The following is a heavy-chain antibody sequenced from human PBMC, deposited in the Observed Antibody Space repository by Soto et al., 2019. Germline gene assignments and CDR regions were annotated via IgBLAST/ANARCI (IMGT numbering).Heavy chain of an antibody. Sequence: GGSLRLSCAASGSTFSSYAMHWVRQAPGKGLEWVAVISYDGSNKYYADSVKGRFTISRDNSKNTLYLQMNSLRAEDTAVYYCARAYYDILTGYYIGDGMDVWGQGTTVTVSS. J-gene: IGHJ6*02. CDR3: ARAYYDILTGYYIGDGMDV. V-gene: IGHV3-30-3*01. D-gene: IGHD3-9*01. CDR2: ISYDGSNK. CDR1: GSTFSSYA.